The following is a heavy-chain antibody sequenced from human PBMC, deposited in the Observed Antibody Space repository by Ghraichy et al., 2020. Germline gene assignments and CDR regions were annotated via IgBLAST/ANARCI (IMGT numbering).Heavy chain of an antibody. Sequence: ASVKVSCKASGYTFTGYYMHWVRQAPGQGLEWMGWINPNSGGTNYTQKFQGWVTMTRETSISTAYMELSRLRSDDTVLYFCASGIAARYGMDVWGQRTTVTVSS. D-gene: IGHD6-6*01. J-gene: IGHJ6*02. V-gene: IGHV1-2*04. CDR1: GYTFTGYY. CDR2: INPNSGGT. CDR3: ASGIAARYGMDV.